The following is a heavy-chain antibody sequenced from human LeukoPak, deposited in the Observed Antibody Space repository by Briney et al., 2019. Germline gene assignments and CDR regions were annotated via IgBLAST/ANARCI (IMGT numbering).Heavy chain of an antibody. CDR2: IYPGDSDT. CDR1: GFSFTNYW. CDR3: AITLNRDGYKIPYYFDY. V-gene: IGHV5-51*01. Sequence: GESLKISCKGSGFSFTNYWIGWVRQMPGKGLEWMGIIYPGDSDTRYSPSFQGQVTISADKSISTAYLQWSSLKASDTAMYYCAITLNRDGYKIPYYFDYWGQGTLVTVSS. D-gene: IGHD5-24*01. J-gene: IGHJ4*02.